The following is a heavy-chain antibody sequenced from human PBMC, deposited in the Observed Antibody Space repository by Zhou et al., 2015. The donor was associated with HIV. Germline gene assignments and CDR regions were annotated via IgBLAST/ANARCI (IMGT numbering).Heavy chain of an antibody. D-gene: IGHD3-16*01. CDR2: ISATGHSV. J-gene: IGHJ4*02. CDR3: AKDPGPGMVTFGGRYRSRTSLYN. V-gene: IGHV3-23*01. Sequence: EVQLSDSGGDLVQPGGSLTLSCATSGFIFDDFAMSWVRHDPGKGLEWISGISATGHSVFYADSVKGRFTISRDKSKNTVYLQMNSLRAEDTATYYCAKDPGPGMVTFGGRYRSRTSLYNWGRGNPWSPSPQ. CDR1: GFIFDDFA.